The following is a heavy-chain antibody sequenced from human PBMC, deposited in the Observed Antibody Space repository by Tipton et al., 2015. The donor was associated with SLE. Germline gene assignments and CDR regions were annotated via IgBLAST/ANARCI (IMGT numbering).Heavy chain of an antibody. CDR3: ARQDFWSGYTSY. J-gene: IGHJ4*02. CDR1: GGSISSSSYY. V-gene: IGHV4-39*07. CDR2: IYYSGST. Sequence: LRLSCTVSGGSISSSSYYWGWIRQPPGKGLEWIGSIYYSGSTYYNPSLKSRVTISVDTSKNQFSLKLSSVTAADTAVYYCARQDFWSGYTSYWGQGTLVTVSS. D-gene: IGHD3-3*01.